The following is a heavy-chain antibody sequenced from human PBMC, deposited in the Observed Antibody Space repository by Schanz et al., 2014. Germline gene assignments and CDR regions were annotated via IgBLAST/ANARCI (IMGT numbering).Heavy chain of an antibody. V-gene: IGHV1-18*01. D-gene: IGHD5-18*01. Sequence: QVYLVQSGPEVAEPGASLKVSCKTSGYTFSSFFITWVRQAPGQGLEWMGWVNPYAGTTKYAQGLQGRVTMTTDTSTSTAYMELRSLRSDDTAVYYCARKDTAMVIDALVFQHWGQGTLVTVSS. J-gene: IGHJ1*01. CDR2: VNPYAGTT. CDR3: ARKDTAMVIDALVFQH. CDR1: GYTFSSFF.